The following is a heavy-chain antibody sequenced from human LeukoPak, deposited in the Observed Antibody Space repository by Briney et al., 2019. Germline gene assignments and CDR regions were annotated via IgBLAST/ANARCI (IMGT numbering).Heavy chain of an antibody. Sequence: PSETLSLTCTVSGGSISSGDYYWSWIRQPPGKGLEWIGYIYYSGSTYYNPSLKSRVTISVDTSKNQFSPKLSSVTAADTAVYYCARLTVVPAAIGAWGQGTLVTVSS. D-gene: IGHD2-2*02. CDR1: GGSISSGDYY. J-gene: IGHJ1*01. CDR2: IYYSGST. V-gene: IGHV4-30-4*08. CDR3: ARLTVVPAAIGA.